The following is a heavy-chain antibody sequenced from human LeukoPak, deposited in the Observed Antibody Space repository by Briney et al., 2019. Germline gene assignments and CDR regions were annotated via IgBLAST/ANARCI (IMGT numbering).Heavy chain of an antibody. CDR3: ARAPAPYSSQRGWFDP. CDR1: GFTFSSYS. CDR2: ISSSSSYI. V-gene: IGHV3-21*01. Sequence: PGGSLRLSCAASGFTFSSYSMNWVRQAPGKGLEWVSSISSSSSYIYYADSVKGRFTISRDNAKKSLYLQMNSLRAEDTAVYYCARAPAPYSSQRGWFDPWGQGTLVTVSS. J-gene: IGHJ5*02. D-gene: IGHD6-19*01.